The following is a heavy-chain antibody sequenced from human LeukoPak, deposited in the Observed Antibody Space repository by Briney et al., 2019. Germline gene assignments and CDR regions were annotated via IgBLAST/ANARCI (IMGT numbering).Heavy chain of an antibody. J-gene: IGHJ6*02. CDR1: GFXLSNYW. V-gene: IGHV3-74*01. CDR2: INSDGSST. Sequence: PGGSLRLSCAASGFXLSNYWIHWVRQAPGKGLVWVSRINSDGSSTSHADSVRGRFTISRDNAKSTLYLQMNSLRSEDTAVYYCARGPQRGAAANYYGMDVWGQGTTVTVSS. CDR3: ARGPQRGAAANYYGMDV. D-gene: IGHD2-2*01.